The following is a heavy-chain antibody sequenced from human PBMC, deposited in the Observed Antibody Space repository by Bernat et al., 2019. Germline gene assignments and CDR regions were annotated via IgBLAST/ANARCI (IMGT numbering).Heavy chain of an antibody. Sequence: EVQLVESGGGLIQPGGSLRLSCAASGFTVSSNYMSWVRQAPGEGLEWVSVIYSGGSTYYADSVKDRFTISRDNSKNTLYLQMNSLRAEDTAVYYCARGNSLDGYAFDIWGQGTMVTVSS. CDR1: GFTVSSNY. V-gene: IGHV3-53*01. CDR3: ARGNSLDGYAFDI. D-gene: IGHD3/OR15-3a*01. CDR2: IYSGGST. J-gene: IGHJ3*02.